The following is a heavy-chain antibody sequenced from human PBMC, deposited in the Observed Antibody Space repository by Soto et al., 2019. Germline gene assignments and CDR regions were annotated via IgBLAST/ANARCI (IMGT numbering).Heavy chain of an antibody. CDR1: GFTFRGFG. CDR3: AKGEVRGIIPSYFDY. D-gene: IGHD3-10*01. V-gene: IGHV3-30*18. Sequence: GGSLRLSCAVSGFTFRGFGMNWVRQAPGKGLEWVARISNDGSNEYYVDSVKGRFTISRDNSKNTLYLQMDSLRAEDTAVYYCAKGEVRGIIPSYFDYWGLGTLVTVSS. CDR2: ISNDGSNE. J-gene: IGHJ4*02.